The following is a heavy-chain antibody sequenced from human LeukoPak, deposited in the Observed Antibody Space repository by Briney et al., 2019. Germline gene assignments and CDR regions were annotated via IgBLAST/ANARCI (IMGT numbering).Heavy chain of an antibody. CDR1: GFTFSNYA. CDR2: ISGSGGST. J-gene: IGHJ6*02. CDR3: AKGGYYDSSGYPLYYYYYGMDV. Sequence: GGSLRLSCAASGFTFSNYAMSWVRQAPGKGLEWVSAISGSGGSTYYADSVKGRFTISRDNSKNTLYLQMNSLRAEDTAVYYCAKGGYYDSSGYPLYYYYYGMDVWGQGTTVTVSS. D-gene: IGHD3-22*01. V-gene: IGHV3-23*01.